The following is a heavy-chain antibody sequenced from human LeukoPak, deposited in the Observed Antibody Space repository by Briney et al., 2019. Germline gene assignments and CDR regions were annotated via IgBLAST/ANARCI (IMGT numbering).Heavy chain of an antibody. CDR2: ISSSTSAI. CDR3: ARERLGWYKDY. V-gene: IGHV3-48*02. D-gene: IGHD6-19*01. CDR1: GFTFSSYS. J-gene: IGHJ4*02. Sequence: QTGGSLRLSCAASGFTFSSYSFTWVRQAPGKGLERISYISSSTSAIYYADSVKGRFTISRDNAKNSLYLQMESLRDDDTAVYYCARERLGWYKDYWGQGTPVTVSS.